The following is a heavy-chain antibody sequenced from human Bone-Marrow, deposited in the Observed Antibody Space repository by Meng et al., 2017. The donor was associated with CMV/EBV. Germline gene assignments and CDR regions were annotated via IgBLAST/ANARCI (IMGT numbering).Heavy chain of an antibody. Sequence: GESLKISCAASGFTFSSYAMHWVRQAPGKGLEWVAVISYDGSNKYYADSVKGRFTISRDNSKNTLYLQMNSLKTEDTAVYYCTFSIAPYYCYGLDVWGQGTTVTVSS. CDR3: TFSIAPYYCYGLDV. CDR2: ISYDGSNK. D-gene: IGHD6-6*01. CDR1: GFTFSSYA. J-gene: IGHJ6*02. V-gene: IGHV3-30*04.